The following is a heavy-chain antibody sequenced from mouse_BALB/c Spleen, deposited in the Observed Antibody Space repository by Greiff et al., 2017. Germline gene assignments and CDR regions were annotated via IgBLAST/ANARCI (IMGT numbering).Heavy chain of an antibody. V-gene: IGHV1-80*01. CDR3: ASTMITTWFAY. J-gene: IGHJ3*01. CDR1: GYAFSSYW. Sequence: VQLQQSGAELVRPGSSVKISCKASGYAFSSYWMNWVKQRPGQGLEWIGQIYPGDGDTNYNGKFKGKATLTADKSSSTAYMQLSSLTSEDSAVYFCASTMITTWFAYWGQGTLVTVSA. D-gene: IGHD2-4*01. CDR2: IYPGDGDT.